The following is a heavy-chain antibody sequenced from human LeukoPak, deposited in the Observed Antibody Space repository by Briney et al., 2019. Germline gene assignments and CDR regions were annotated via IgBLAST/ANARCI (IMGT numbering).Heavy chain of an antibody. V-gene: IGHV3-74*01. J-gene: IGHJ6*03. D-gene: IGHD3-22*01. Sequence: PGGSLRLSCAASGLAFSSYWMHWVRHAPGKGLVWVSRINSDGYSTSYADSVKGRFTISRDNAKNTLHLQMNSLRVEDTAVYYCARDRYRSPYYYDNSGYYSSFMDVWGKGTTVTISS. CDR3: ARDRYRSPYYYDNSGYYSSFMDV. CDR1: GLAFSSYW. CDR2: INSDGYST.